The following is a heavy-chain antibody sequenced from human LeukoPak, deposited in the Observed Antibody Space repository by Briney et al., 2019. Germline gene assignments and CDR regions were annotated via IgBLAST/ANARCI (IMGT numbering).Heavy chain of an antibody. J-gene: IGHJ4*02. CDR2: INGDGSGT. D-gene: IGHD1-26*01. CDR1: GFTFNTYW. CDR3: VREGGSYYGY. Sequence: GGSLRLSCAASGFTFNTYWMHWVRQAPGKGLVWVSRINGDGSGTRYADSVEGRLTISRDNAKNTVYLQMNSLRAEDTAVYYCVREGGSYYGYWGQGTLVTVSS. V-gene: IGHV3-74*01.